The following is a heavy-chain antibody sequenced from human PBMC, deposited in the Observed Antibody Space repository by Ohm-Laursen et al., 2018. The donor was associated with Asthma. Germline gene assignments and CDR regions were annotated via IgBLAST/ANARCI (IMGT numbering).Heavy chain of an antibody. Sequence: SLRLSCAASGFTFSSYWMHWVRQAPGKGLVWVSRLNTDGSGTWYADSVKGRFTISRDNAKNTLYLQMNSLRAEDTAVYYCARARSGSSYDYWGQGTLVTVSS. D-gene: IGHD1-26*01. V-gene: IGHV3-74*01. CDR3: ARARSGSSYDY. CDR2: LNTDGSGT. J-gene: IGHJ4*02. CDR1: GFTFSSYW.